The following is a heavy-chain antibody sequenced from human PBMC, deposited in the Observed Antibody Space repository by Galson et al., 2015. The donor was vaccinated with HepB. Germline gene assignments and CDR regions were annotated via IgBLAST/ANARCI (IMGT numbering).Heavy chain of an antibody. CDR3: VRRGRSWVKRFFDY. CDR1: GYNFTNHG. J-gene: IGHJ4*02. V-gene: IGHV1-18*01. CDR2: TRANNHNT. Sequence: SVKVSCKARGYNFTNHGITWARQAPGQGLEWMGWTRANNHNTNHAQKFQAKVIMTVDTATTTAYLEVRSVTSDDTAIYFCVRRGRSWVKRFFDYCGQGTLVTVSP. D-gene: IGHD3-16*01.